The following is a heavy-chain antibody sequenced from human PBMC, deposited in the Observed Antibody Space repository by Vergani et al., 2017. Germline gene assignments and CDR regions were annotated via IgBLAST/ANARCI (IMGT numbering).Heavy chain of an antibody. J-gene: IGHJ4*02. CDR2: IYYSGST. CDR3: ARYDFWSGYPIDY. D-gene: IGHD3-3*01. Sequence: QVQLQESGPGLVKPSETLSLTCTVSGGSISSYSWSWIRQPPGKGLEWIGYIYYSGSTNYNPSLKSRVTISVDTSKNQFSLKLSSVTAADTAVYYCARYDFWSGYPIDYWGQGTLVTVSS. V-gene: IGHV4-59*01. CDR1: GGSISSYS.